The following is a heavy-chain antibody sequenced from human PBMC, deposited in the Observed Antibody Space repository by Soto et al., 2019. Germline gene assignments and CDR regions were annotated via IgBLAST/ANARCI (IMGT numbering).Heavy chain of an antibody. CDR2: IIPVVGSA. Sequence: QVQLVQSGPEVKKPGSSVRVSCKASGGAFNTFALSWVRQAPGQGLEWMGGIIPVVGSADYAQKFQGKITITADKSTSTVYMELSSLRSDDPAVYYCARDSGDDSGTTYHRYYYDLDVWGHGTTVTVSS. CDR1: GGAFNTFA. CDR3: ARDSGDDSGTTYHRYYYDLDV. D-gene: IGHD5-12*01. J-gene: IGHJ6*02. V-gene: IGHV1-69*06.